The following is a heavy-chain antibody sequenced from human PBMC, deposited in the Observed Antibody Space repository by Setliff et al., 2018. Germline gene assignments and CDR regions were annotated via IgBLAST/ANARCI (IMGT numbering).Heavy chain of an antibody. D-gene: IGHD2-15*01. V-gene: IGHV1-18*01. CDR2: ISSYNTDIT. J-gene: IGHJ3*01. Sequence: GASVKVSCKASAHIFKSYGISWVRQAPGQGLQWMGWISSYNTDITNYAERFQGRITMTTDTSTSAAYMELRGLRSDDTAIYYCAISTLSICSGGSCPNVFDVWGPGTLVTVSS. CDR1: AHIFKSYG. CDR3: AISTLSICSGGSCPNVFDV.